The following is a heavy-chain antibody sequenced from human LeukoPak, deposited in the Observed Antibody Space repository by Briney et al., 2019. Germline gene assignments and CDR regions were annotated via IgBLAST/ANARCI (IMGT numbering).Heavy chain of an antibody. J-gene: IGHJ3*02. D-gene: IGHD3-22*01. V-gene: IGHV1-2*02. CDR3: ARSSYYYDSSGYLYHDAFDI. CDR2: INPNGGGT. CDR1: GYTFTDYY. Sequence: ASVKVSCKASGYTFTDYYMQWVRQAPGQGLEWMGWINPNGGGTNYAQKFQGSVTMTRDTSVSTAYMELSRLRSDDSAVYYCARSSYYYDSSGYLYHDAFDIWGQGTLVTVSS.